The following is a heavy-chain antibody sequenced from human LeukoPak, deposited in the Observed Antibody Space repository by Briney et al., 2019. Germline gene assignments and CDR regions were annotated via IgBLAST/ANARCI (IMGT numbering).Heavy chain of an antibody. D-gene: IGHD1-26*01. CDR2: ISTTSSYI. CDR3: ARGGIITSYSFEI. J-gene: IGHJ3*02. CDR1: GFSFSTYA. Sequence: GGSLRLSCAASGFSFSTYAISWVRQAPGKGLEWVSCISTTSSYIFYADSVRGRFTISRGNAKNSVYLQMDSLRAEDTAVYYCARGGIITSYSFEIWGQGTMVTVSS. V-gene: IGHV3-21*01.